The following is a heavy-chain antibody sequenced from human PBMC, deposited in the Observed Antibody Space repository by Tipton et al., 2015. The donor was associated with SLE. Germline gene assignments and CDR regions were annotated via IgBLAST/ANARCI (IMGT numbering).Heavy chain of an antibody. J-gene: IGHJ6*02. V-gene: IGHV3-74*01. CDR3: GRGVYSEGSVGMDV. CDR2: INEDGRIT. Sequence: SLRLSCAASEFNFGNYWMHWVRQAPGKGLVWVSRINEDGRITSYADSVKGRFTISRDNARNTLYLQMHSLRVDDTAVYYCGRGVYSEGSVGMDVWGQGTTVTVSS. D-gene: IGHD3-22*01. CDR1: EFNFGNYW.